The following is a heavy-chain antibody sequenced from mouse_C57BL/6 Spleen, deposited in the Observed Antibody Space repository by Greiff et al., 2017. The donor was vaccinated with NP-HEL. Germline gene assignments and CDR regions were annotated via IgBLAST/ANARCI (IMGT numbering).Heavy chain of an antibody. CDR3: ARWPGGYDEEFAY. D-gene: IGHD2-2*01. CDR2: IYPRSGNT. Sequence: VQLQQSGAELARPGASVKLSCKASGYTFTSYGISWVKQRPGQGLEWIGEIYPRSGNTYYNEKFKGKATLTADKSSSTAYMELRSLTSEDSAVYFCARWPGGYDEEFAYWGQGTLVTVSA. V-gene: IGHV1-81*01. CDR1: GYTFTSYG. J-gene: IGHJ3*01.